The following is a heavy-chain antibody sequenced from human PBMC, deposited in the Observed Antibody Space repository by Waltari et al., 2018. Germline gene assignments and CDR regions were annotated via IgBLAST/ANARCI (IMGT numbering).Heavy chain of an antibody. D-gene: IGHD3-9*01. Sequence: QVQLQESGPGLVKPSETLSLTCTVSGGSISSYSWSWIRQPAGKGLEWIGRIYTSGSTNYNPSLKSRVTMSVDTSKNQFSLKLSSVTAADTAVYYCARDSYDILTGYWSHYWGQGTLVTVSS. CDR3: ARDSYDILTGYWSHY. CDR2: IYTSGST. V-gene: IGHV4-4*07. CDR1: GGSISSYS. J-gene: IGHJ4*02.